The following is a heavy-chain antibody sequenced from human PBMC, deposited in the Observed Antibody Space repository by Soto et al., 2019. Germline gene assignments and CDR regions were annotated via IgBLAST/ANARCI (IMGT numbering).Heavy chain of an antibody. CDR1: GFTFSTYG. D-gene: IGHD2-2*01. CDR3: AREGRKGVVVPSFHGMDV. V-gene: IGHV3-33*01. CDR2: IWYDGSNK. J-gene: IGHJ6*04. Sequence: GGSLRISCAASGFTFSTYGMHWVRQAPGKGLEWVAVIWYDGSNKYYADSVKGRFTISRDNSKNTLYLQMNSLRAEDTAVYYCAREGRKGVVVPSFHGMDVWGKETTVTVAS.